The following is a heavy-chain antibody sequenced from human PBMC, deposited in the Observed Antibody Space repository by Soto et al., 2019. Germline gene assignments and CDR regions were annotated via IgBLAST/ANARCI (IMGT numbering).Heavy chain of an antibody. J-gene: IGHJ6*02. CDR1: GFTFDDYA. Sequence: GGSLRLSCAASGFTFDDYAMHWVRQAPGKGLEWVSGISWNSGRMGYADSVKGRFTISRDNAKNSLYLQMNSLRAEDTALYYCAKDMKYYYFSLEVWGQGTTVTVSS. CDR3: AKDMKYYYFSLEV. V-gene: IGHV3-9*01. CDR2: ISWNSGRM.